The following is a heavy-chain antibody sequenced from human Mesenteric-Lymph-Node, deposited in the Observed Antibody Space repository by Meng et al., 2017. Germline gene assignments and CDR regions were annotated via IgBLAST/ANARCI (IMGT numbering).Heavy chain of an antibody. D-gene: IGHD6-13*01. CDR1: GGSISSYY. Sequence: SETLSLSCTVSGGSISSYYWSWIRQPAGKGLEWIGRIYTSGSTNYNPTLKSRVTISMDTSKSQFSLKLNSVTAADTAVYYCVRDSSSSRFFVWGRGTLVTVSS. CDR2: IYTSGST. CDR3: VRDSSSSRFFV. V-gene: IGHV4-4*07. J-gene: IGHJ2*01.